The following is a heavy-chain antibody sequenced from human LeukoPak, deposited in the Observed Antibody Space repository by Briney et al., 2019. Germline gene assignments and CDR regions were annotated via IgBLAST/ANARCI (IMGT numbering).Heavy chain of an antibody. Sequence: SETLSLTCAVSGYSITSGYYWAWIRRPPGKGLEWIGNIYHSGSTYYNPSLKSRVTISVDTSKNQFSLKLSSVTAADTAVYYCAKHAPKEGWCSSTSCYTQAFDIWGQGTMVTVSS. V-gene: IGHV4-38-2*01. J-gene: IGHJ3*02. CDR2: IYHSGST. D-gene: IGHD2-2*02. CDR1: GYSITSGYY. CDR3: AKHAPKEGWCSSTSCYTQAFDI.